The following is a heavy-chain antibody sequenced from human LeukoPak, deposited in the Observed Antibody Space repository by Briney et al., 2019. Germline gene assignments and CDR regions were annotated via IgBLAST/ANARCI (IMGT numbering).Heavy chain of an antibody. J-gene: IGHJ4*02. CDR3: ASGRLVGAPDY. CDR2: ITSDGSGI. D-gene: IGHD1-26*01. CDR1: GFTFSSYW. V-gene: IGHV3-74*01. Sequence: GGSLRPSCAASGFTFSSYWMHWVRQPPGKGLVWVSRITSDGSGIGYADSVKGRFSTSRDNAKNTLYLQMNSLRAEDTAVYYCASGRLVGAPDYWGQGTLVTVSS.